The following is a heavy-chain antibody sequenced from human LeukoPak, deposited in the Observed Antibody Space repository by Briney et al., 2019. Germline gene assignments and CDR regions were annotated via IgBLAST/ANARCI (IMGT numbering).Heavy chain of an antibody. J-gene: IGHJ3*02. Sequence: GGSLRLSCAASGFTFSSYAMSWVRQAPGKGLEWVSAISSSGGSTYYADSVKGRFTISRDNSKNTLYLQMNSLRAEDTAVFYCAKPRGEEWLVGLYDAFDIWGQGTMVTVSS. CDR2: ISSSGGST. D-gene: IGHD6-19*01. CDR1: GFTFSSYA. V-gene: IGHV3-23*01. CDR3: AKPRGEEWLVGLYDAFDI.